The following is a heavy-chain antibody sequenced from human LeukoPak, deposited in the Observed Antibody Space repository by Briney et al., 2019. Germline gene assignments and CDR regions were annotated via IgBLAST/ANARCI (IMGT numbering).Heavy chain of an antibody. Sequence: SSVKVSCKASGGTFSSYAISWVRQAPGQGLEWMGRIIPIFGKANYAQKFHGRVTITTDESTSTAYMEMSRLRSEDTAVYYCARADSSGSHFDCWGQGTLVTVSS. CDR2: IIPIFGKA. D-gene: IGHD3-22*01. CDR3: ARADSSGSHFDC. J-gene: IGHJ4*02. V-gene: IGHV1-69*05. CDR1: GGTFSSYA.